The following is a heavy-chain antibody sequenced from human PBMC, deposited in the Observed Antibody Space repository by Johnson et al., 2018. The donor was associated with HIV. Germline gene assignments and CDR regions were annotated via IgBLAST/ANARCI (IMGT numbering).Heavy chain of an antibody. J-gene: IGHJ3*02. CDR3: AKDQYGSAGRYAFDI. V-gene: IGHV3-30*04. D-gene: IGHD6-19*01. CDR1: GFTFSSYA. Sequence: VQLMESGGGVVQPGRFLRLSCAASGFTFSSYAMHWVRQAPGKGLEWVAVISYDGSNKYYADSVKGLFTISRDNSKNTLYLQMNSLRAEDTAVYYCAKDQYGSAGRYAFDIWGQGTMVTVAS. CDR2: ISYDGSNK.